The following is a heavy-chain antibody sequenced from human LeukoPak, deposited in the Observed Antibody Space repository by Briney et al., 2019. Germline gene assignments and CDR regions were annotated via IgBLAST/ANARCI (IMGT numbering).Heavy chain of an antibody. J-gene: IGHJ4*02. CDR3: ARGDDILTGYYGY. CDR1: GGSISSSGYY. CDR2: MSYSGST. Sequence: PSETLSLTCTVSGGSISSSGYYWGWIRQPPGKGLECIGIMSYSGSTYYNPSLKSRVTISVDTSKNQFSLKLSSVTAADTAVYYCARGDDILTGYYGYWGQGTLVTVSS. V-gene: IGHV4-39*07. D-gene: IGHD3-9*01.